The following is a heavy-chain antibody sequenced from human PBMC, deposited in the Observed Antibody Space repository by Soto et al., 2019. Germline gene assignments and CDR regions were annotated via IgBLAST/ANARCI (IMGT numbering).Heavy chain of an antibody. Sequence: GASVKVSCKASGYTFTSYGISWVRQAPGQGLEWMGWISAYNGNTNYAQKLQGRVTMTTDTSTSTAYMELRSLRSDDTAVYYCARVPMVRGANYEYYYYYMDVWGKGTTVTVSS. CDR3: ARVPMVRGANYEYYYYYMDV. V-gene: IGHV1-18*01. J-gene: IGHJ6*03. CDR1: GYTFTSYG. D-gene: IGHD3-10*01. CDR2: ISAYNGNT.